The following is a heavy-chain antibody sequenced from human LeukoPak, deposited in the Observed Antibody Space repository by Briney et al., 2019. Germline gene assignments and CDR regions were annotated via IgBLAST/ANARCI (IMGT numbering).Heavy chain of an antibody. CDR2: IWYDGSNK. Sequence: GRSLRLYCAASGFTFSSYGMHWVRQAPGKGLEWVAVIWYDGSNKYYADSVKGRFTISRDNSKNTLYLQMNSLRAEDTAVYYCARAGDTGSFFDYWGQGTLVTVSS. D-gene: IGHD5-18*01. J-gene: IGHJ4*02. CDR1: GFTFSSYG. V-gene: IGHV3-33*01. CDR3: ARAGDTGSFFDY.